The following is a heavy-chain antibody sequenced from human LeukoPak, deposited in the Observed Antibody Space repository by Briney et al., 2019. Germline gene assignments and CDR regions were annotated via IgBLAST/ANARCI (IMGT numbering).Heavy chain of an antibody. CDR2: IHFSGST. CDR1: GGSISNIIYY. Sequence: PSETLSLTCSVSGGSISNIIYYWAWVRLPPGKGLEWIGSIHFSGSTYYNPSLKSRVTISADTSKNQFFLKLSSVTAADTAVYYCARVRSSWYQFDYWGQGTLVTVSS. J-gene: IGHJ4*02. CDR3: ARVRSSWYQFDY. D-gene: IGHD6-13*01. V-gene: IGHV4-39*01.